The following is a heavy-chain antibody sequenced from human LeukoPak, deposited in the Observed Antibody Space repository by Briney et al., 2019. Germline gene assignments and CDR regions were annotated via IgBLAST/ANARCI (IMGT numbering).Heavy chain of an antibody. Sequence: SETLSLTCAVYGGSFSGYYSSWIRQPPGKGLEWIGEINHSGSTNYNPSLKSRVTISVDTSKNQFSLKLSSVTAADTAVYYCARRDRPGMLDYWGQGTLVTVSS. V-gene: IGHV4-34*01. CDR3: ARRDRPGMLDY. CDR1: GGSFSGYY. D-gene: IGHD2-8*01. CDR2: INHSGST. J-gene: IGHJ4*02.